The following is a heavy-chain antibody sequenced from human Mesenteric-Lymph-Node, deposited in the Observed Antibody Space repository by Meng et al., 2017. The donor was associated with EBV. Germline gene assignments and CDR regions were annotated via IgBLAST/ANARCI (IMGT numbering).Heavy chain of an antibody. V-gene: IGHV4-4*02. D-gene: IGHD5-24*01. CDR3: ARDVQMATI. CDR2: IYHNGDT. Sequence: EPHHESGPGMVKPSGTLALTCVVSGGSISSNNWWTWGPQSPGKGLEWIGQIYHNGDTNYNPSLKSRVLISVDKSKNQFSLRLNSVTAADTAVYYCARDVQMATIWGQGTLVTVSS. CDR1: GGSISSNNW. J-gene: IGHJ4*02.